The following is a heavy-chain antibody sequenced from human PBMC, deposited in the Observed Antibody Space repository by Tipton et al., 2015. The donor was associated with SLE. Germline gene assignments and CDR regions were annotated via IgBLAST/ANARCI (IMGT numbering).Heavy chain of an antibody. V-gene: IGHV1-18*01. J-gene: IGHJ3*01. CDR3: ARDDAFDV. CDR1: GYTFTKYG. Sequence: QLVQSGAEVKKPGASVQVSCKASGYTFTKYGLSWVRQAPGQGLEWMGWITTYNGNTKYAQKFQGRVTMTTDRSSSTAYLELRSLRSDDTAIYYCARDDAFDVWGQGTMVTVSS. CDR2: ITTYNGNT.